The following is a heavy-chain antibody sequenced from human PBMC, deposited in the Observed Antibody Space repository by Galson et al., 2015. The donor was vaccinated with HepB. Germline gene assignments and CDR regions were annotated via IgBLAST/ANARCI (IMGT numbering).Heavy chain of an antibody. Sequence: SVKVSCKASGYTFTGYYMHWVRQAPGQGLEWMGWINPNSGGTNYAQKFQGWVTMTRDTSISTASLKLSSVTAADTAVYYCARVGWSFGNCYYYGMDVWGQGTTVTVSS. CDR3: ARVGWSFGNCYYYGMDV. CDR1: GYTFTGYY. CDR2: INPNSGGT. V-gene: IGHV1-2*04. J-gene: IGHJ6*02. D-gene: IGHD2-15*01.